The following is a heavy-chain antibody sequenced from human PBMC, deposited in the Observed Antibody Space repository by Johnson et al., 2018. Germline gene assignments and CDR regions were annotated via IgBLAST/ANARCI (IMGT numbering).Heavy chain of an antibody. CDR1: GFTFSSYD. V-gene: IGHV3-13*01. J-gene: IGHJ3*02. Sequence: VQLVESGGGLVQPGGSLRLSCAASGFTFSSYDMHWVRQATGKGLEWVSTIGTAGDTSYPGSVKGRFTISRDNSKNTLYLQMNSLRAEDTAVYYCAKPRLLRNFPDAFDIWGQGTMVTVSS. D-gene: IGHD1-7*01. CDR3: AKPRLLRNFPDAFDI. CDR2: IGTAGDT.